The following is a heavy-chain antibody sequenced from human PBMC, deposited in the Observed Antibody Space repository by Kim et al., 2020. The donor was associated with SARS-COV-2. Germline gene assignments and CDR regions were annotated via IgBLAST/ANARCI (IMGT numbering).Heavy chain of an antibody. D-gene: IGHD1-26*01. V-gene: IGHV4-61*01. J-gene: IGHJ4*02. CDR2: IYYSGST. CDR1: GGSVSSGSYY. CDR3: ASSRIGSGSYFDY. Sequence: SETLSLTCTVSGGSVSSGSYYWSWIRQPPGKGLEWIGYIYYSGSTNYNPSLKSRVTISVDTSKNQFSLKLSSVTAADTAVYYCASSRIGSGSYFDYWGQGTLVTVSS.